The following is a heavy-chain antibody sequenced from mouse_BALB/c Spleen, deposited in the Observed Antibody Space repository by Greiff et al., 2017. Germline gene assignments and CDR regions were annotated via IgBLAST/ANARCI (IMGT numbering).Heavy chain of an antibody. J-gene: IGHJ1*01. D-gene: IGHD1-1*01. CDR3: TRDYGSSTLHWYFDV. Sequence: EGKLMESGGGLVQPGGSMKLSCVASGFTFSNYWMNWVRQSPEKGLEWVAEIRLKSNNYATHYAESVKGRFTISRDDSKSSVYLQMNNLRAEDTGIYYCTRDYGSSTLHWYFDVWGAGTTVTVSS. CDR2: IRLKSNNYAT. V-gene: IGHV6-6*02. CDR1: GFTFSNYW.